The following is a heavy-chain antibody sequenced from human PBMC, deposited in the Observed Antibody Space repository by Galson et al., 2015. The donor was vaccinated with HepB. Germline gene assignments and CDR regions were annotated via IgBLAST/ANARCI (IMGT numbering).Heavy chain of an antibody. D-gene: IGHD3-3*01. CDR1: GGTFSSYA. J-gene: IGHJ2*01. Sequence: SVTVSCKASGGTFSSYAISWVRQAPGQGLEWMGGIIPIFGTANYAQKFQGRVTITADKSTSTAYMELSSLRSEDAAVYYCARGLPGGDTIFGVVTDWYFDLWGRGTLVTVSS. CDR2: IIPIFGTA. V-gene: IGHV1-69*06. CDR3: ARGLPGGDTIFGVVTDWYFDL.